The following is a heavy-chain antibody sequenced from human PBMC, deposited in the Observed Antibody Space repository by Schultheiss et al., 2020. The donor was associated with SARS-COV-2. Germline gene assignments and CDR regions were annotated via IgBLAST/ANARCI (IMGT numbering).Heavy chain of an antibody. J-gene: IGHJ4*02. Sequence: GGSLRLSCAASGFTFSSYAMSWVRQAPGKGLEWVSGTSGSGTYTYYADSVKGRFTISRDNSKNTLYLQMNSLRAEDTAVYYCARRYCSGGSCTGPLFDYWGQGTLVTVSS. V-gene: IGHV3-23*01. CDR2: TSGSGTYT. D-gene: IGHD2-15*01. CDR3: ARRYCSGGSCTGPLFDY. CDR1: GFTFSSYA.